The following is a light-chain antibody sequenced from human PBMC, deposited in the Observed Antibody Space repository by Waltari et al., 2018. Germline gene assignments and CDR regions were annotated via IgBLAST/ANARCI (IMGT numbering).Light chain of an antibody. Sequence: IVMTQSPDSLAVFLGERASINCTYSQTILYNSNNKNYLAWYQQKPGQPPKLLIYWASTRQSGVPDRFSGSGSGTDFTLTISSLQAGDVAVYYCQQYFTTLTFGGGTKVEIK. J-gene: IGKJ4*01. CDR3: QQYFTTLT. CDR2: WAS. V-gene: IGKV4-1*01. CDR1: QTILYNSNNKNY.